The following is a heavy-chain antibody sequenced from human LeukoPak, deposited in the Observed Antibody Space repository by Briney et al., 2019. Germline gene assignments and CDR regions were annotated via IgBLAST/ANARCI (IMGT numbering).Heavy chain of an antibody. CDR1: GGSISSYY. J-gene: IGHJ2*01. Sequence: SETLSLTCTVSGGSISSYYWSWIRQPPGKGLEWIGYIYYSGSTNYNPSLKSRVTISVDTSKNQFSLKLSSVTAADTAVYYCARVYYYDSSGHYGDWYFDLWGRGTLVTVSS. CDR2: IYYSGST. CDR3: ARVYYYDSSGHYGDWYFDL. V-gene: IGHV4-59*01. D-gene: IGHD3-22*01.